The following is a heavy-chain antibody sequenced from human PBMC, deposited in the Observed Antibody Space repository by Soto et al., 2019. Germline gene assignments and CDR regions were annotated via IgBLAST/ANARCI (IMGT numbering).Heavy chain of an antibody. CDR1: GFTFSNYW. CDR2: IKQEGREK. J-gene: IGHJ3*02. D-gene: IGHD1-1*01. CDR3: TRDELFSGFDI. Sequence: GGSLRLSCAASGFTFSNYWMSWVRQAPGKGLEWVANIKQEGREKYYVDSVKGRFTISRDNAKNSLYLQMNSLRAEDTAVYYCTRDELFSGFDIWGQGTMVTVSS. V-gene: IGHV3-7*01.